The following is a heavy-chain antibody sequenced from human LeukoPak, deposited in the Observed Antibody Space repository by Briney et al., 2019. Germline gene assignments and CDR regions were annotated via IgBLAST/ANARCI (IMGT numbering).Heavy chain of an antibody. V-gene: IGHV3-23*01. CDR3: AKDSLSSSGWYNQNDY. Sequence: GGSLRLSCAASGFTFSSYAMSWVRQAPGKGLEWVSAISGSGGSTYYADSVKGRFTISRDNSKNTLYLQMNSLRAEDTAVYYCAKDSLSSSGWYNQNDYWGQGTLVTVSS. CDR1: GFTFSSYA. D-gene: IGHD6-19*01. J-gene: IGHJ4*02. CDR2: ISGSGGST.